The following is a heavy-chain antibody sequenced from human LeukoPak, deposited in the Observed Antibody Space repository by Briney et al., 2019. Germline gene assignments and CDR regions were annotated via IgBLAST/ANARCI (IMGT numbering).Heavy chain of an antibody. D-gene: IGHD3-10*01. CDR1: GGSFSGYY. V-gene: IGHV4-34*01. Sequence: ASETLSLTCAVYGGSFSGYYWSWIRQPPGKGLEWIGEINHSGSTNYNPSLKSRVTISVDTSKNQFSLKLSSVTAADTAVYYCARSNWGVDYWGQGTLVTVSS. J-gene: IGHJ4*02. CDR3: ARSNWGVDY. CDR2: INHSGST.